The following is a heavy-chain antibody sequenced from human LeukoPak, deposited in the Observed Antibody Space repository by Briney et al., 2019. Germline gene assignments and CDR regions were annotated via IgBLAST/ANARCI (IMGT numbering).Heavy chain of an antibody. D-gene: IGHD3-10*01. CDR1: GFTFSSYA. V-gene: IGHV3-23*01. J-gene: IGHJ6*03. CDR3: AKVLRGLSYYYYYMDV. CDR2: ISGSGGST. Sequence: GGSLRLPCAASGFTFSSYAMSWVRQAPGKGLEWVSAISGSGGSTYYADSVKGRFTISRDNSKNTLYLQMNSLRAEDTAVYYCAKVLRGLSYYYYYMDVWGKGTTVTVSS.